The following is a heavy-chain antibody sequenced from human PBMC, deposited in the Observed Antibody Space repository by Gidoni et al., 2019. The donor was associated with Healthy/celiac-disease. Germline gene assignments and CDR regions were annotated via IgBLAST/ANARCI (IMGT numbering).Heavy chain of an antibody. CDR3: ARHGSSSALYYFDY. D-gene: IGHD6-6*01. V-gene: IGHV4-59*08. J-gene: IGHJ4*02. Sequence: SRVTISVDTSKNQFSLKLSSVTAADTAVYYCARHGSSSALYYFDYWGQGTLVTVSS.